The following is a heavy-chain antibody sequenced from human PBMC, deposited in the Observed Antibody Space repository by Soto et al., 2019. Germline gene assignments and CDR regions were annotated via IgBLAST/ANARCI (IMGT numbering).Heavy chain of an antibody. V-gene: IGHV1-58*01. J-gene: IGHJ6*02. CDR3: AADGGTAAGLYYYYYYGMDV. CDR2: IVVGSGNT. CDR1: SFAFTSSA. Sequence: XSVKVSFKASSFAFTSSAVQWVRQARGQRPEWIGWIVVGSGNTNYAQKFQERVTITRDMSTSTAYMELSSLRSEDTAVYYCAADGGTAAGLYYYYYYGMDVWGQGTTVTVSS. D-gene: IGHD6-13*01.